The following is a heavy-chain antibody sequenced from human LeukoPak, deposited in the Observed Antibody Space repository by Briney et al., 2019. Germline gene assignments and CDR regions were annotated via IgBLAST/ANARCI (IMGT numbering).Heavy chain of an antibody. J-gene: IGHJ4*03. V-gene: IGHV1-69*05. Sequence: GASVKVSCKASGGTFSSYAISWVRQAPGQGLEWMGGIIPIFGTANYAQKFQGRVTITTDESTSTAYMELSSLRSEDTAVYYCARSGGGGGYSYGYESYFDYWGKGATVTVSS. D-gene: IGHD5-18*01. CDR3: ARSGGGGGYSYGYESYFDY. CDR1: GGTFSSYA. CDR2: IIPIFGTA.